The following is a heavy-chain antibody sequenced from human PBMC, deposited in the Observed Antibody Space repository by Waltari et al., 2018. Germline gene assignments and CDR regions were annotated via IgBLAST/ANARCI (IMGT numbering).Heavy chain of an antibody. CDR1: GFTFSTYG. V-gene: IGHV3-33*01. Sequence: QAQLVESGGGVVQPERSLRLPCAASGFTFSTYGMHWVRQAPGKGLGWVAVIWYDGSNKYYADSVKGRFTISRDNSRHTLYLQMNSLRAEDTAVYYCARETVTTLYYYYYGMDVWGQGTTVTVSS. CDR3: ARETVTTLYYYYYGMDV. D-gene: IGHD4-4*01. CDR2: IWYDGSNK. J-gene: IGHJ6*02.